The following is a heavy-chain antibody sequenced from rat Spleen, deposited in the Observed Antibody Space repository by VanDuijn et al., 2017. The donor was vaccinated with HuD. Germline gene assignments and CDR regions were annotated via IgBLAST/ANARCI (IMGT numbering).Heavy chain of an antibody. D-gene: IGHD4-3*01. J-gene: IGHJ2*01. CDR1: GFTFSDYG. CDR2: ISPNGGST. CDR3: AVAGYGS. Sequence: EVQLVESGGGLVQPGRSLKLSCAASGFTFSDYGMAWVRQAPGKGLEWVATISPNGGSTYYRDAVKGRFTISRDNAKSTLYLQMDGLRSGDTATYYCAVAGYGSWGQGVMVTVSS. V-gene: IGHV5-19*01.